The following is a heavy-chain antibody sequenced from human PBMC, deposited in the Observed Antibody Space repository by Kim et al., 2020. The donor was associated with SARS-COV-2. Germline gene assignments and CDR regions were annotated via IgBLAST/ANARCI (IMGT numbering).Heavy chain of an antibody. D-gene: IGHD3-3*01. CDR2: ISSSSSYI. V-gene: IGHV3-21*01. J-gene: IGHJ6*03. CDR1: GFTFSSYS. Sequence: GGSLRLSCAASGFTFSSYSMNWVRQAPGKGLEWVSSISSSSSYIYYADSVKGRFTISRDNAKNSLHLQMNSLRAEDTAVYYCAREGRITIFGVVIPKDYYMDVWGKGTTVTVSS. CDR3: AREGRITIFGVVIPKDYYMDV.